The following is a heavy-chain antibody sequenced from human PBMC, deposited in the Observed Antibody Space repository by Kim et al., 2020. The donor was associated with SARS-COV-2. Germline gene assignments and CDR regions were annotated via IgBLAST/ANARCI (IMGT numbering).Heavy chain of an antibody. J-gene: IGHJ4*02. CDR2: INSSGGST. Sequence: ASVKVSCKASGYTFTSYYIHWVRQAPGQGLEWMGIINSSGGSTSYAQKFQGRVTMTRDTSTSTVHMELSSLRSEDTAVYYCARGTTVTTPSYWGQGTQVTVSS. CDR1: GYTFTSYY. V-gene: IGHV1-46*01. D-gene: IGHD4-17*01. CDR3: ARGTTVTTPSY.